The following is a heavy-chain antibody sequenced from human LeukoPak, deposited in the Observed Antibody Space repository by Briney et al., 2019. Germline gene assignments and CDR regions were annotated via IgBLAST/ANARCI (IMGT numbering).Heavy chain of an antibody. J-gene: IGHJ4*02. V-gene: IGHV1-69*13. Sequence: ASVKVSCKASGGTFSSYAISWVRQAPGQGLEWMGGIIPIFGTANYAQKFQGRVTITADESTSTAYMELSSLRSEDTAVYYCASLYSSGWYYFDYWGQGTLVTVSS. D-gene: IGHD6-19*01. CDR3: ASLYSSGWYYFDY. CDR1: GGTFSSYA. CDR2: IIPIFGTA.